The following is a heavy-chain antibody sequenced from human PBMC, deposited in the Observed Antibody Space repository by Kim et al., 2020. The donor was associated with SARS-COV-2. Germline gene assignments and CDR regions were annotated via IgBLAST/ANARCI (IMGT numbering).Heavy chain of an antibody. Sequence: GGSLRLSCAASGFTFSSYSMNWVRQAPGKGLEWVSSISSSSSYIYYADSVKGRFTISRDNAKNSLYLQMNSLRAEDTAVYYCARLALLAAAGTDGMDVWGQGTTVTVSS. CDR2: ISSSSSYI. CDR3: ARLALLAAAGTDGMDV. CDR1: GFTFSSYS. D-gene: IGHD6-13*01. J-gene: IGHJ6*02. V-gene: IGHV3-21*01.